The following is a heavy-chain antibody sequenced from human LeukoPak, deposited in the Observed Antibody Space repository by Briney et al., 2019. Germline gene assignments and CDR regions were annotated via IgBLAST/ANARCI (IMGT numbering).Heavy chain of an antibody. CDR2: IYYGGST. Sequence: PSETLSLTCTVSGGSVSSGSYYWSWIRQPPGKGLEWIGYIYYGGSTNYNPSLKSRVTISVDTSKNQFSLKLSSVTAADTAVYYCARLSRIAAAGYDAFDIWGQGTMVTVSS. J-gene: IGHJ3*02. D-gene: IGHD6-13*01. CDR3: ARLSRIAAAGYDAFDI. CDR1: GGSVSSGSYY. V-gene: IGHV4-61*01.